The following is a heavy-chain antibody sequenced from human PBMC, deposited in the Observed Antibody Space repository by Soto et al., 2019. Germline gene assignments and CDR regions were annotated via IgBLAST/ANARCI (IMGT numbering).Heavy chain of an antibody. V-gene: IGHV1-69*05. Sequence: SVKVSCKASGDTFKNCVISWVRQAPGQGLEWMGGIIPLFGTTDFAQRFQGRLTITTDESTTTAYMELSRLRSEDTATYYCAAELGFGKLSVVWGQGTTVTVYS. D-gene: IGHD3-10*01. J-gene: IGHJ6*02. CDR1: GDTFKNCV. CDR3: AAELGFGKLSVV. CDR2: IIPLFGTT.